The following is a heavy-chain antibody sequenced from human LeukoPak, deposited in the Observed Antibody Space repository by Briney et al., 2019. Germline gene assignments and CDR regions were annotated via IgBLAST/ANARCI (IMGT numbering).Heavy chain of an antibody. CDR2: IKQDGSET. CDR1: GFTFSGYW. V-gene: IGHV3-7*01. J-gene: IGHJ4*02. CDR3: ARAAYYDSSGYWGYYFDY. Sequence: PGGSLRLSCAASGFTFSGYWMSWVRQATGKGLEWVANIKQDGSETYYVDSVKGRFTISRDNARNSLSLQMNRLRGEDTAVYYCARAAYYDSSGYWGYYFDYWGQGTLVTVSS. D-gene: IGHD3-22*01.